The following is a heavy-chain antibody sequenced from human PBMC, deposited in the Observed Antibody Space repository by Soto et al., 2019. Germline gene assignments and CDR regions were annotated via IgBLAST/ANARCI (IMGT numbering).Heavy chain of an antibody. D-gene: IGHD3-10*01. CDR1: GYTFTGYY. CDR3: ARGHYYGSGSYYKGVLCNWFDP. V-gene: IGHV1-2*04. CDR2: FNPNSGGT. Sequence: GASVKVSCKASGYTFTGYYMHWVRQAPGQGLERMSWFNPNSGGTNYAQKFHGWVTMTRDTFISTAYMELSRLRSDDTAVYYCARGHYYGSGSYYKGVLCNWFDPWGQGTLVTVSS. J-gene: IGHJ5*02.